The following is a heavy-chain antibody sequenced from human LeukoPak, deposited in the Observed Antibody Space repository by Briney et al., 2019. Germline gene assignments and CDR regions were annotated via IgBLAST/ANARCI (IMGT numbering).Heavy chain of an antibody. J-gene: IGHJ4*02. CDR3: ARDRFPRPYCGGDCYGLNY. CDR1: GYTFTSYD. D-gene: IGHD2-21*02. CDR2: MNPNSGNT. Sequence: ASVKVSCKASGYTFTSYDINWVRQATGQGLEWMGWMNPNSGNTGYAQKFQGRVTMTRDTSISSAYMELSRLRSDDTAVYYCARDRFPRPYCGGDCYGLNYWGQGTLVTVSS. V-gene: IGHV1-8*01.